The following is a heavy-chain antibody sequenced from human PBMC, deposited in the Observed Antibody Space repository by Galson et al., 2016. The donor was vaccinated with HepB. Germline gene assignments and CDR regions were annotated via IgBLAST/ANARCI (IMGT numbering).Heavy chain of an antibody. CDR2: IYHSGNT. CDR1: GASIISRDC. V-gene: IGHV4-4*02. J-gene: IGHJ4*02. D-gene: IGHD1-26*01. Sequence: SETLSLTCAVSGASIISRDCWTWVRQPPGKGLEWLGQIYHSGNTNYTPSLKSRVPISVDNSKNQLSLKLTSMTAADTAVYYCTRQYRGSNLDYWGQGILVSVSS. CDR3: TRQYRGSNLDY.